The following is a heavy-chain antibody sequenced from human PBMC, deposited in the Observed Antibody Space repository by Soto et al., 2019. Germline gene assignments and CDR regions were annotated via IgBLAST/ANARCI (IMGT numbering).Heavy chain of an antibody. Sequence: EEQLAESGGNLVQPGGSLRLSCAASGFTFSSYDMHWVRQATGKGLEWVSAIGTAGDTYYSGSVKGRFSVSRENVKNSLYLQMNSLRAGDTAVYYCARGGDCSKTSCYWARLYYGLDVWGQGTTVTVSS. J-gene: IGHJ6*02. CDR2: IGTAGDT. V-gene: IGHV3-13*01. CDR3: ARGGDCSKTSCYWARLYYGLDV. D-gene: IGHD2-2*01. CDR1: GFTFSSYD.